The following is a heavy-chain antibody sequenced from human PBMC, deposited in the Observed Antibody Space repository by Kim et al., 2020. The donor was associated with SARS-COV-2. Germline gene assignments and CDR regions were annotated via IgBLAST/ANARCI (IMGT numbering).Heavy chain of an antibody. CDR2: IYYSGST. V-gene: IGHV4-59*13. D-gene: IGHD3-3*01. Sequence: SETLSLTCTVSGGSISSYYWSWIRQPPGKGLEWIGYIYYSGSTNYNPSLKSRVTRSVDTSKNQFSLKLSSVTAADTAVYYCARVRGDTTIFGVVITNFDYWGQGTLVTVSS. J-gene: IGHJ4*02. CDR3: ARVRGDTTIFGVVITNFDY. CDR1: GGSISSYY.